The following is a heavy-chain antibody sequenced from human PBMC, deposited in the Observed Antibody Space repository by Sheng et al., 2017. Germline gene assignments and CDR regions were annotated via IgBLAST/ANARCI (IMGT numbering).Heavy chain of an antibody. D-gene: IGHD3-16*02. CDR3: ARGRGDYIWGSYRPKPIYYFDY. V-gene: IGHV4-34*01. Sequence: QVQLQQWGAGLLKPSETLSLTCAVYGGSFSGYYWSWIRQPPGKGLEWIGEINHSGSTNYNPSLKSRVTISVDTSKNQFSLKLSSVTAADTAVYYCARGRGDYIWGSYRPKPIYYFDYWGQGTLVTVSS. J-gene: IGHJ4*02. CDR2: INHSGST. CDR1: GGSFSGYY.